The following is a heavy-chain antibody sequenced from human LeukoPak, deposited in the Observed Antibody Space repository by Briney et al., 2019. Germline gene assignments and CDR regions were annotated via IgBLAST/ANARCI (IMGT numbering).Heavy chain of an antibody. CDR1: GLTFSTSG. D-gene: IGHD2-2*03. CDR3: AKTSGYSSFGP. CDR2: ISSSGSPI. J-gene: IGHJ5*02. V-gene: IGHV3-48*02. Sequence: PGGSLRLSCAVSGGLTFSTSGMSWVRQAPGKGLEWLSYISSSGSPIYADSVKGRFTISRDNAKDSLYLEMNSLRDEDTAMYYCAKTSGYSSFGPWGQGTLDTVSS.